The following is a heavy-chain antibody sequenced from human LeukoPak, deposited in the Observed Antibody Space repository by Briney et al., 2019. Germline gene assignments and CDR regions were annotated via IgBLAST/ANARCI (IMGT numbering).Heavy chain of an antibody. Sequence: SETLSLTCAVSGGSISSSIYNWGWIRQPPWKGLEWIGTFYYIGSTYYNPSLNSRVTISVDTSKNQFSLKLSSVTAADTAMYYCARARADILTGYPKWYYMDVWGKGTTVTVSS. J-gene: IGHJ6*03. CDR1: GGSISSSIYN. CDR3: ARARADILTGYPKWYYMDV. CDR2: FYYIGST. D-gene: IGHD3-9*01. V-gene: IGHV4-39*07.